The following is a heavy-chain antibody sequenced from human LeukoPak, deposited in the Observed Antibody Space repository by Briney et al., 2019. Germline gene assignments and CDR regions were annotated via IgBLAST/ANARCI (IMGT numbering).Heavy chain of an antibody. CDR2: IYYSGST. D-gene: IGHD5-24*01. CDR1: SGSISSYY. Sequence: SETLSLTCTVSSGSISSYYWSWIRQPPGKGLEWIGYIYYSGSTNYNPSLKSRVTISVDTSKNQFSLKLSSVTAADTAVYYCARGDGYNLVDYWGQGTLVTVSS. V-gene: IGHV4-59*01. CDR3: ARGDGYNLVDY. J-gene: IGHJ4*02.